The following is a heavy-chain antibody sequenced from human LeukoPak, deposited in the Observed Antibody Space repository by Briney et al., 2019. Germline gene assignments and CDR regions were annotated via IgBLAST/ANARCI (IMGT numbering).Heavy chain of an antibody. CDR3: ASSGNYYPYLLDY. D-gene: IGHD1-26*01. V-gene: IGHV3-53*01. Sequence: GGSLSLSCAASGFTVSSNYMSRVRQAPGKGLEWVSVIYSGGSTYYADSVKGRFSISRDNSKNTLYLQMNSLRAEDTAVYYCASSGNYYPYLLDYWGEGTLVTVSS. J-gene: IGHJ4*02. CDR1: GFTVSSNY. CDR2: IYSGGST.